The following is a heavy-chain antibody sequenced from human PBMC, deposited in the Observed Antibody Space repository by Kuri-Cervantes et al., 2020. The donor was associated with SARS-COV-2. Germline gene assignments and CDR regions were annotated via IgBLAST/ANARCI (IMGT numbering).Heavy chain of an antibody. V-gene: IGHV3-30*14. J-gene: IGHJ6*03. CDR2: ISYDGSNK. D-gene: IGHD6-6*01. CDR3: ARRTLAARPGYYYMDV. Sequence: GESLKISCAASGFTFSSYAMHWVRQAPGKGLEWVAVISYDGSNKYYADSVKGRFTISRDNSKNTRYLQMNSLRAEDTAVYYCARRTLAARPGYYYMDVWGKGTTVTVSS. CDR1: GFTFSSYA.